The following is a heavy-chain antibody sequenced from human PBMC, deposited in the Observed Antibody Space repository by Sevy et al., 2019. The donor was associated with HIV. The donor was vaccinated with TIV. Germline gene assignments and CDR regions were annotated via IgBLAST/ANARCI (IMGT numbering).Heavy chain of an antibody. Sequence: ASVKVSCKASGYTFSNYGISRVRQAPGQGLDWMGWISGYNDNRKYAQKFQGRVTMTTDTSTSTAYMELRSLRSDDTAVYYCARESGYSTRRFDPWGQGTLVTVSS. CDR1: GYTFSNYG. V-gene: IGHV1-18*01. D-gene: IGHD6-13*01. J-gene: IGHJ5*02. CDR3: ARESGYSTRRFDP. CDR2: ISGYNDNR.